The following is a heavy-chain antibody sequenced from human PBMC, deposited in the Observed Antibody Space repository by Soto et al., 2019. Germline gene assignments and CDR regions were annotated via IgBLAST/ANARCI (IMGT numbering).Heavy chain of an antibody. J-gene: IGHJ6*02. V-gene: IGHV3-23*01. CDR3: AKQQLLGYHYYGMDV. CDR1: GFTFSSYA. D-gene: IGHD6-13*01. Sequence: GSLRLSCAASGFTFSSYAMSWVRQAPGKGLEWVSAISGSGGSTYYADSVKGRFTISRDNSKNTLYLQMNSLRAEDTAVYYCAKQQLLGYHYYGMDVWGQGTTVTVSS. CDR2: ISGSGGST.